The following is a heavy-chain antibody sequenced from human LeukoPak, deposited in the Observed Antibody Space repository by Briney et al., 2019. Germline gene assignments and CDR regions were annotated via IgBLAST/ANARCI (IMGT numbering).Heavy chain of an antibody. CDR1: GLTFSSNA. D-gene: IGHD3-10*01. J-gene: IGHJ4*02. CDR3: AKDHRPIWFGELSPFDY. CDR2: ISGRGGST. Sequence: GGSLRLSCAAPGLTFSSNAMSWVRQAAGKGLDWVSAISGRGGSTYYADSVKGRFTISRDNSKNTLYLQMNSLRAEDTAVYYCAKDHRPIWFGELSPFDYWGQGTLVTVSS. V-gene: IGHV3-23*01.